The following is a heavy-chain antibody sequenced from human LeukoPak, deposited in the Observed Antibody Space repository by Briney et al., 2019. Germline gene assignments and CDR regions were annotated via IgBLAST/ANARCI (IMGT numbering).Heavy chain of an antibody. Sequence: GGSLRLSCAASGFTFSSYAMSWVRQAPGKGLEWVSAISGSGGSTYYADSVKGRFTISRDNSKNSLYLQMNSLRAEDTAVYYCARAQYYDSTTAGGMDVWGQGTTVTVSS. CDR3: ARAQYYDSTTAGGMDV. J-gene: IGHJ6*02. CDR2: ISGSGGST. CDR1: GFTFSSYA. D-gene: IGHD3-22*01. V-gene: IGHV3-23*01.